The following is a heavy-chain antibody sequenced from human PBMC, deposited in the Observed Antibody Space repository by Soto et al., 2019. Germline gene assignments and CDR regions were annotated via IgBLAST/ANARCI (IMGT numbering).Heavy chain of an antibody. J-gene: IGHJ6*02. V-gene: IGHV4-30-4*08. CDR3: ARVPSPFDYYYAMDV. D-gene: IGHD3-16*01. CDR1: GDSINNGGYY. Sequence: PSETLSLTCTVSGDSINNGGYYWSWLRQHPGKGLEWIGYIFSSGTTYYNPSLKSRLTMSLDTSQNQFSLRLASVTDADSAVYYCARVPSPFDYYYAMDVWGQGTTVTVSS. CDR2: IFSSGTT.